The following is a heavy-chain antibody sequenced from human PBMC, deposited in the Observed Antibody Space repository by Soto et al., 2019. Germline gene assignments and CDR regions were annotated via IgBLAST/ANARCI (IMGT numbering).Heavy chain of an antibody. CDR2: IIPIFGTA. Sequence: SVKVSCKASGGTFSSYAISWVRQAPGQGLEWMGGIIPIFGTANYAQKFQGRVTITADESTSTAYMELSSPRSEDTAVYYCAREIRRDSSGWYGYYYYGMDVWGQGTTVTVSS. J-gene: IGHJ6*02. D-gene: IGHD6-19*01. CDR1: GGTFSSYA. CDR3: AREIRRDSSGWYGYYYYGMDV. V-gene: IGHV1-69*13.